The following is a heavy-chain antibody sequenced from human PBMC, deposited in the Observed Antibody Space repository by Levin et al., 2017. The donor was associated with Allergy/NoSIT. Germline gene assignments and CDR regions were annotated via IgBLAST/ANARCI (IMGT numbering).Heavy chain of an antibody. V-gene: IGHV3-30*18. CDR1: GFTFSSYG. CDR2: ISYDGSNK. CDR3: AKGGFVVVAATLDY. D-gene: IGHD2-15*01. J-gene: IGHJ4*02. Sequence: GGSLRLSCAASGFTFSSYGMHWVRQAPGKGLEWVAVISYDGSNKYYADSVKGRFTISRDNSKNTLYLQMNSLRAEDTAVYYCAKGGFVVVAATLDYWGQGTLVTVSS.